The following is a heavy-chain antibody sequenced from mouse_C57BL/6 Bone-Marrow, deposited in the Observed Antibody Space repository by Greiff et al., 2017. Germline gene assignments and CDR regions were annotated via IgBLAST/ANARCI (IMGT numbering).Heavy chain of an antibody. CDR3: ARRGFAY. J-gene: IGHJ3*01. CDR2: INPSSGYT. CDR1: GYTFTSYW. V-gene: IGHV1-7*01. Sequence: QVQLKQSGAELAKPGASVKLSCKASGYTFTSYWMHWVKQRPGQGLEWIGYINPSSGYTKYNQKFKDKATLTADKSSRTAYMQLSSLTYEDSAVYYCARRGFAYWGQGTLVTVSA.